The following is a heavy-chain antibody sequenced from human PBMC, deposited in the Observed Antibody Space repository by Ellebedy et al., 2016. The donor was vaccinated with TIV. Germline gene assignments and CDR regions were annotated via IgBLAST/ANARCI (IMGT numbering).Heavy chain of an antibody. D-gene: IGHD2-8*01. CDR2: IKQDGSEK. CDR3: ARQATNTWYLDY. CDR1: GFTFSNYW. Sequence: GESLKISCAASGFTFSNYWMSWVRQAPEKGLEWVGNIKQDGSEKLYVDSVRGRFTISRDNAKNSVFLQMNSLRAEDTAVYYCARQATNTWYLDYWGQGSLVTVSS. V-gene: IGHV3-7*03. J-gene: IGHJ4*02.